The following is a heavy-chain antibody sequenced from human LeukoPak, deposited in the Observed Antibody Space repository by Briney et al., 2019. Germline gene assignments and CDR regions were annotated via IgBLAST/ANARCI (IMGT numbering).Heavy chain of an antibody. CDR1: GGSISSYY. Sequence: PSETLSLTCTVSGGSISSYYWSWLRQPPGKGLEWIGYIYYSGSTNYNPSLKSRVTISVDTSKNQFSLKLSSVTAADTAVYYCARDPELYAFDIWGQGTMVTVSS. J-gene: IGHJ3*02. V-gene: IGHV4-59*01. CDR2: IYYSGST. CDR3: ARDPELYAFDI. D-gene: IGHD3-10*01.